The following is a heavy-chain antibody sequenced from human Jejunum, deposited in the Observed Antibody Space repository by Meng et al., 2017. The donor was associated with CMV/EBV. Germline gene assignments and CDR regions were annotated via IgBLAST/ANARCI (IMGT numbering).Heavy chain of an antibody. V-gene: IGHV2-5*02. CDR3: AHRHRLRDFDY. D-gene: IGHD4-17*01. CDR1: GLSLSTSGVG. CDR2: IYWDDDK. Sequence: QIPLKESGRTLVQHTQTLTLDCTFAGLSLSTSGVGGGWIHQPPGKALEWLAIIYWDDDKRYSPSMKNRLTITKDTSKNQVVLTLTNIDPVDTATYYCAHRHRLRDFDYWGQGTLVTVSS. J-gene: IGHJ4*02.